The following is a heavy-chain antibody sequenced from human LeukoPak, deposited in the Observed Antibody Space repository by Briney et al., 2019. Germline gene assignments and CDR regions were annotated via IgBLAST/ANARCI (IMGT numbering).Heavy chain of an antibody. D-gene: IGHD3-22*01. Sequence: GGSLRLSCAAAGFIFDNYAMHWVRQAPGKGLEWVSRISWNTGNKDYADSVKGRFTISRDNAKNSLYLQMNSLRAEDTAVYYCARGSPYYYDSSGPGPFDYWGQGTLVTVSS. J-gene: IGHJ4*02. CDR2: ISWNTGNK. CDR3: ARGSPYYYDSSGPGPFDY. CDR1: GFIFDNYA. V-gene: IGHV3-9*01.